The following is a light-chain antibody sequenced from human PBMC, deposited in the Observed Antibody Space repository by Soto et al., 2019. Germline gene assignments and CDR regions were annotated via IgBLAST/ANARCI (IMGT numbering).Light chain of an antibody. CDR2: LGS. CDR1: QSLLHTTGYSY. CDR3: IQALHGST. Sequence: VVMTQSPLSLPVTPGQPASISCRTSQSLLHTTGYSYLDWYLQKPGQSPQLLIYLGSTRASGVPDRWSGSGSGRDWTRKISRVEAEDVGVYYCIQALHGSTFGHRPQVEIK. J-gene: IGKJ1*01. V-gene: IGKV2-28*01.